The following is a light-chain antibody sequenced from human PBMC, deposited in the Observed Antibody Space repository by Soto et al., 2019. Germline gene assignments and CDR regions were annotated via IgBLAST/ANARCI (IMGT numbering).Light chain of an antibody. J-gene: IGLJ1*01. V-gene: IGLV2-8*01. CDR1: SSDVGYYNY. CDR3: SSVAGGHFV. Sequence: QSALTQPPFASGSPGQSVTISCTGTSSDVGYYNYVSWYQQHPGRAPKLMIYEVSERPSGVPARFSASKSGNTAYLTVSGLQAEDEADYYCSSVAGGHFVFGTGTKVTV. CDR2: EVS.